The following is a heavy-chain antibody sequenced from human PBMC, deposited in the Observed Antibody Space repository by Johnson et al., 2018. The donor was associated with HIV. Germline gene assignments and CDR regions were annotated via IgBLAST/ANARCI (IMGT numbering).Heavy chain of an antibody. CDR1: GFTFSSYA. V-gene: IGHV3-30*02. Sequence: QVQLVESGGGVVQPGRSLRLSCAASGFTFSSYAMHWVRQAPGKGLECVAFIRYDGSNKYYADSVKGRFTISRDNSKNTLYLQMNSLRAEDTAVYYCAKDHPVVAERTGAFDIWGQGTMVTVSS. D-gene: IGHD2-15*01. CDR3: AKDHPVVAERTGAFDI. J-gene: IGHJ3*02. CDR2: IRYDGSNK.